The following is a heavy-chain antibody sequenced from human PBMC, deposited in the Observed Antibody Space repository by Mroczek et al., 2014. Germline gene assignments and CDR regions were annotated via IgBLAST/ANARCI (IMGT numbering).Heavy chain of an antibody. CDR1: GYTFTSYY. CDR2: INPSGGST. V-gene: IGHV1-46*03. J-gene: IGHJ5*02. D-gene: IGHD6-19*01. Sequence: QVQLVQSGAEVKKPGASVKVSCKASGYTFTSYYMHWVRQAPGQGLEWMGIINPSGGSTSYAQKFQGRVTMTRDTSTSTVYMELSSLRSEDTAVYYCAREGGIAVAGAPIWFDPWGQGTLVTVSS. CDR3: AREGGIAVAGAPIWFDP.